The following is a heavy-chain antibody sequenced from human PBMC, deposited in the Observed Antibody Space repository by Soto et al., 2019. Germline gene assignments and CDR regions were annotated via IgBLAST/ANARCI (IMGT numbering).Heavy chain of an antibody. Sequence: SETLSLTCTVSGGSISSYYWSWIRQPSGKGLEWIGYIYYSGSTNYNPSLKSRVTISVDTSKNQFSLKLSSVTAADTAVYYCARDQGTTVTPYYYYYGMGVWGQGTTVTVSS. CDR1: GGSISSYY. J-gene: IGHJ6*02. D-gene: IGHD4-17*01. V-gene: IGHV4-59*01. CDR3: ARDQGTTVTPYYYYYGMGV. CDR2: IYYSGST.